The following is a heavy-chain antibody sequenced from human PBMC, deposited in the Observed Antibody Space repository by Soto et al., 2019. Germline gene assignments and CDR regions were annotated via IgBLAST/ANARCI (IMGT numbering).Heavy chain of an antibody. J-gene: IGHJ4*02. Sequence: EVQLVESGGGLVQPGGSLRLSCAVSEFTFTTYWMTWVRQAPGKGLEWEANIKEDGGQKNYLESVRGRFTISRDNAKKSLFLEMSSLRVEDTAVYFCAGGSGWESESWGQGTRVTVSS. CDR1: EFTFTTYW. CDR3: AGGSGWESES. V-gene: IGHV3-7*05. CDR2: IKEDGGQK. D-gene: IGHD6-19*01.